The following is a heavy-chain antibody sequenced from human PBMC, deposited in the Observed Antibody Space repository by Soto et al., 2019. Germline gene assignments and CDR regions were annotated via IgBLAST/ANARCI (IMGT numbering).Heavy chain of an antibody. CDR3: ARGDWWLFDY. V-gene: IGHV1-3*05. CDR1: GYTFTSYA. CDR2: INAGNGNT. Sequence: QVQLVQSGAEEKKPGASVKVSCKASGYTFTSYAIHWVRQAPGQRLEWMGWINAGNGNTKYSQKFQGRVTITRDTSASTAYMELSSLKSGDTAGYYCARGDWWLFDYWGQGTLVTVSS. J-gene: IGHJ4*02. D-gene: IGHD2-8*02.